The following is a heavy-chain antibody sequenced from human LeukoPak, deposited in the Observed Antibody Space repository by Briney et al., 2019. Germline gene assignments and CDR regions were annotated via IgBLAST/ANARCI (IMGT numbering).Heavy chain of an antibody. Sequence: SETLSLTCAVYGGSFSGYYWSWIRQPPGKGVEWIGEINHSGSTNYNPSLKSRVTISVDTSKTQFSLKPSSVTAADTAVYFCARDLLGGGWYVVYWGQGTLVTVSS. CDR2: INHSGST. CDR3: ARDLLGGGWYVVY. J-gene: IGHJ4*02. D-gene: IGHD6-19*01. CDR1: GGSFSGYY. V-gene: IGHV4-34*01.